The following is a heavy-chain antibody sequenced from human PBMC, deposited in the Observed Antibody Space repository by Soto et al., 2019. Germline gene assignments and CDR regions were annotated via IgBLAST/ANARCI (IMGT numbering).Heavy chain of an antibody. CDR2: IIPIFGTA. D-gene: IGHD2-2*01. CDR3: ARDPGVPDYYYGMDV. Sequence: AAVNVSCKASVGTFSSYAISWVRQAPGQGLEWMGGIIPIFGTANYAQKFQGRVTITADKSTSTAYMELSSLRSEDTAVYYRARDPGVPDYYYGMDVWGQGTTVTVSS. CDR1: VGTFSSYA. J-gene: IGHJ6*02. V-gene: IGHV1-69*06.